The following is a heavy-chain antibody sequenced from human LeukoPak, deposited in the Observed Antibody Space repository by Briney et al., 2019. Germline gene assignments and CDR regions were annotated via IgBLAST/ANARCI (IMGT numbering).Heavy chain of an antibody. CDR3: AKAVAGTVWIDY. J-gene: IGHJ4*02. D-gene: IGHD6-19*01. V-gene: IGHV3-23*01. Sequence: PGGPLRLSWAASGFTFSSYAMSGVRQAPGKGREGVSAISGSGGSTYYADSVKGRFTISRDNSKNTLYLQMNSLRAEDTAVYYCAKAVAGTVWIDYWGQGTLVTVSS. CDR1: GFTFSSYA. CDR2: ISGSGGST.